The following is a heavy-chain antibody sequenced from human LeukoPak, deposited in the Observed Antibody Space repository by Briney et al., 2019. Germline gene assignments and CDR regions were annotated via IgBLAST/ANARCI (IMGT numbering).Heavy chain of an antibody. V-gene: IGHV3-7*01. CDR1: GFTFSRYW. CDR2: IKQDGSEK. CDR3: ARERSSGYLDY. J-gene: IGHJ4*02. Sequence: PGGSVRLSCAAPGFTFSRYWMRWVRQAPGRGLEWVANIKQDGSEKYYVDSVKGRFTISRDNAKNSLYLQMNSLRAEDTAVYYCARERSSGYLDYWGQGTLVTVSS. D-gene: IGHD3-22*01.